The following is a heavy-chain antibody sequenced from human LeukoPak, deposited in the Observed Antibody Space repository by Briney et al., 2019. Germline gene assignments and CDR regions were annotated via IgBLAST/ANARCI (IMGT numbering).Heavy chain of an antibody. D-gene: IGHD1-7*01. CDR3: ARDTGTTVLDAFDI. CDR2: ISGSGGST. V-gene: IGHV3-23*01. J-gene: IGHJ3*02. Sequence: GGSLRLSCAASGFTFRVSAMSWVRQAPGKGLEWVSSISGSGGSTYYADSVKGRFTISRDNSKNTLYLQMNSLRAEDTAVYYCARDTGTTVLDAFDIWGQGTMVSVSS. CDR1: GFTFRVSA.